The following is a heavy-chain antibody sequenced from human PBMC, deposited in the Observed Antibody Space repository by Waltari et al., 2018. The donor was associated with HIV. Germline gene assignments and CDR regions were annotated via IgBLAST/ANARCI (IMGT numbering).Heavy chain of an antibody. CDR1: GYTFPSYS. V-gene: IGHV1-3*01. J-gene: IGHJ6*02. CDR3: AREKNIPEKYHGMDV. CDR2: INAGNGNT. Sequence: QVQLVQSGAEVKKPGASVKVSCKASGYTFPSYSIHWVRQAPGRRFEWMGWINAGNGNTKYSQKMQGRVTITRDTSASTAYMELTSLRSEDTAVYYCAREKNIPEKYHGMDVWGQGTTVTVSS.